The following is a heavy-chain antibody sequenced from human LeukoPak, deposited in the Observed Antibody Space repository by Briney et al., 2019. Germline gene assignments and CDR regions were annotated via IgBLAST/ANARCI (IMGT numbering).Heavy chain of an antibody. CDR1: GFTFSGFS. V-gene: IGHV3-7*03. Sequence: GGSLRLSCAASGFTFSGFSMSWVRQSPTKGLEWVANIKQDGSEKYCVDSVKGRFTISRDNAKNSLYLQMNSLRAEDTAIYYCARDKIVGATNFDYWGQGTLVTVSS. J-gene: IGHJ4*02. CDR2: IKQDGSEK. CDR3: ARDKIVGATNFDY. D-gene: IGHD1-26*01.